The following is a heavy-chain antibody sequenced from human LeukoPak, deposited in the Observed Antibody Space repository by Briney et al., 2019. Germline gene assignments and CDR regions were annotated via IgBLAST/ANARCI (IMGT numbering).Heavy chain of an antibody. CDR3: ASKSPEGYYYDSSGYPEYYFDY. D-gene: IGHD3-22*01. CDR2: IKQDGSEK. CDR1: GFTFSSYW. Sequence: PGGSLRLSCAASGFTFSSYWMSWVRQAPGKGLEWVANIKQDGSEKYYVDSVKGRFTISRDNAKNSLYLQMNSLRAEDTAVYYCASKSPEGYYYDSSGYPEYYFDYWGQGNPGHRLL. J-gene: IGHJ4*02. V-gene: IGHV3-7*01.